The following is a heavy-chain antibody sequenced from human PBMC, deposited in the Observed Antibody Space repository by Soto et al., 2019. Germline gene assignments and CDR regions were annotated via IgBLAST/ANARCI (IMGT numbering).Heavy chain of an antibody. CDR1: CGSISYYY. CDR3: ARHVDSGFVY. J-gene: IGHJ4*02. D-gene: IGHD2-15*01. V-gene: IGHV4-59*08. CDR2: ISYSGST. Sequence: ASETLSLTCIVSCGSISYYYWSWIRQPPGKGLEWIGYISYSGSTNYNPSLKSRVTISVDTSKNQFSLKLSSVTAADTAVYYCARHVDSGFVYWGQGSPVTVSS.